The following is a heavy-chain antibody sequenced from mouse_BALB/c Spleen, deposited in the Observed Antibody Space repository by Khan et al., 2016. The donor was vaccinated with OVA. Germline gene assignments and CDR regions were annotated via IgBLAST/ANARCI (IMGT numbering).Heavy chain of an antibody. CDR1: GFTFSSYT. CDR3: TRPSTTQYDYGMDY. D-gene: IGHD1-1*01. CDR2: ISNGGSSV. J-gene: IGHJ4*01. Sequence: DVHLVESGGGLVQPGGSLKLSCAASGFTFSSYTMSWVRQTPDKRLEWVAFISNGGSSVSYPETVKGRFTSSRDNAKNTLYLKMSSLKSEDTAMYYCTRPSTTQYDYGMDYWGQGTSVIVSS. V-gene: IGHV5-12-2*01.